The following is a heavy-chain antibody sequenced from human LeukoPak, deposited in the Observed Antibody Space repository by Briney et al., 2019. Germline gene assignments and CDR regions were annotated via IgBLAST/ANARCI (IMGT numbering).Heavy chain of an antibody. CDR1: GYSINDGYY. V-gene: IGHV4-38-2*02. J-gene: IGHJ2*01. CDR2: VYHSGTT. D-gene: IGHD2/OR15-2a*01. CDR3: VRDEAEFGNRQWYFDL. Sequence: SETLSLTCAVSGYSINDGYYWGWIRQPPGKGLEWIGSVYHSGTTHYNPSLQSRVGISADMSRNQFSLRLNSMTAADTAVYYCVRDEAEFGNRQWYFDLWGRGTLVIVSS.